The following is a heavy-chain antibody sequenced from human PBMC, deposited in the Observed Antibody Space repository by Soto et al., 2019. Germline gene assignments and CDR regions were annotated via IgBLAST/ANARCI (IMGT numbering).Heavy chain of an antibody. J-gene: IGHJ6*02. D-gene: IGHD3-9*01. Sequence: SETLSLTCTVSGGSISSYYWSWIRQPPGKGLEWIGYIYYSGSTNCNPSLKSRVTISVDTSKNQFSLKLSSVTAADTAVYYCARDGYYDILTGRLYGMDVWGQGTTVTVSS. CDR3: ARDGYYDILTGRLYGMDV. V-gene: IGHV4-59*01. CDR1: GGSISSYY. CDR2: IYYSGST.